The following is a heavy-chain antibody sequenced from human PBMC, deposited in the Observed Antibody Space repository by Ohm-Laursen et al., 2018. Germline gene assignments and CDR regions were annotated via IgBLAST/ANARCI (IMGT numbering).Heavy chain of an antibody. V-gene: IGHV4-34*01. CDR1: GGSFSGYY. J-gene: IGHJ4*02. Sequence: PSETLSLTWAVYGGSFSGYYWSWIRQPPGKGLEWIGEINHRGSTNYNPSLKSRVTISVDTSKNQFSLKLSSVTAADTAVYFCGRRFDFWGQGTLVTVSS. CDR3: GRRFDF. CDR2: INHRGST.